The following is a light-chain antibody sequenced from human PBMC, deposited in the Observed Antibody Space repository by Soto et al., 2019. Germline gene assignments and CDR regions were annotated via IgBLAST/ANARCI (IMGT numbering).Light chain of an antibody. Sequence: QSALTQPASVSGSPGQSITISCTGSSSDVGGYDFVSWYQHHPGKAPRLMIFDVSNRPSAVSNRFSGSKSGNTASLTISGLQAEDEGDYYCASYTSRSTLVFGNGTKVTVL. CDR1: SSDVGGYDF. CDR2: DVS. CDR3: ASYTSRSTLV. V-gene: IGLV2-14*03. J-gene: IGLJ1*01.